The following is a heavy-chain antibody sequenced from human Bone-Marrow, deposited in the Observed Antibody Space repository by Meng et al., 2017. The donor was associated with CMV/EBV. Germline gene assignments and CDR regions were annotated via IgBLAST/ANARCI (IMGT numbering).Heavy chain of an antibody. J-gene: IGHJ6*02. CDR3: AKDPFDYSYYYYYGMDV. D-gene: IGHD4-11*01. CDR1: GFTFSSYA. CDR2: ISGSGGST. Sequence: GESLKISCAASGFTFSSYAMSWVRQAPGKGLEWVSAISGSGGSTYYADSVKGRFTISRDNSKNTLYLQMNSLRAEDTAVYYCAKDPFDYSYYYYYGMDVWGQGTTVTVSS. V-gene: IGHV3-23*01.